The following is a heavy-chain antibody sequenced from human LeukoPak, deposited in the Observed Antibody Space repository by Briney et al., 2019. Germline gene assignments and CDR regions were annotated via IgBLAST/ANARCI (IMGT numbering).Heavy chain of an antibody. CDR2: SDHSGST. CDR3: AGLGYCSGGSCYSWGDAFDI. CDR1: GGSISSGGYS. J-gene: IGHJ3*02. D-gene: IGHD2-15*01. V-gene: IGHV4-30-2*01. Sequence: PSETLSLTCAGSGGSISSGGYSWSWIRQPSGKGLEWIGYSDHSGSTYYNPSLKSRVTISVDRSKNQFSLKLSSVTAADTAAYYCAGLGYCSGGSCYSWGDAFDIWGQGTMVTVSS.